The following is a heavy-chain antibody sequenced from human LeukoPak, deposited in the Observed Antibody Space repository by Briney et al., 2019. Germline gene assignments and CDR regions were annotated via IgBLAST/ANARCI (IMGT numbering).Heavy chain of an antibody. CDR1: GFTFRTYA. CDR3: AKQRGSSSSYYMDV. V-gene: IGHV3-23*01. CDR2: ISGSGGST. J-gene: IGHJ6*03. Sequence: GGSPRLSCAASGFTFRTYAMSWVRLAPGKGLEWVSVISGSGGSTYYADSVKGRFTISRDNSKNTLYLQMNSLRAEDTAVYYCAKQRGSSSSYYMDVWGKGTTVTVSS. D-gene: IGHD6-6*01.